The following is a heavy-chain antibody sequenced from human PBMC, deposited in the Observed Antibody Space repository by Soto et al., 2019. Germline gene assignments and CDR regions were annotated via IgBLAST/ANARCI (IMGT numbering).Heavy chain of an antibody. J-gene: IGHJ4*02. Sequence: QVQLVQSGAEVRKPGASVKVSCKASGYTFTTSGISWVRQAPGQGLEWMAMISAYNGNTNYAQKFQGRVTLTTDTPTSTAYMELRSLKSDDTATYYCARVRGIPADADYWGQGPLVTVSS. CDR3: ARVRGIPADADY. V-gene: IGHV1-18*01. CDR2: ISAYNGNT. D-gene: IGHD2-2*01. CDR1: GYTFTTSG.